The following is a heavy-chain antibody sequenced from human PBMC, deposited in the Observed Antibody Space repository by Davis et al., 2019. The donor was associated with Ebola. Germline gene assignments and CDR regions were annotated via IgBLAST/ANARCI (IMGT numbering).Heavy chain of an antibody. D-gene: IGHD1-1*01. Sequence: GGSLRLSCAASGFTFSSYGIHWVRQAPGKGLEWVAVISYDGSNKYYADSVKGRFTISRDNSKNTLYLQMNSLRAEDTAVYYCARGTGAYYYYGMDVWGQGTTVTVSS. CDR3: ARGTGAYYYYGMDV. J-gene: IGHJ6*02. CDR1: GFTFSSYG. V-gene: IGHV3-30*03. CDR2: ISYDGSNK.